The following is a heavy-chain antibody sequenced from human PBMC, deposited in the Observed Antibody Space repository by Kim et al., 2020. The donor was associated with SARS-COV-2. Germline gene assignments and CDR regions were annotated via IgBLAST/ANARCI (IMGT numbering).Heavy chain of an antibody. CDR2: IWYDGSNK. Sequence: GGSLRLSCAASGFTFSSYGMHWVRQAPGKGLEWVAVIWYDGSNKYYADSVKGRFTISRDNSKNTLYLQMNSLRAEDTAVYYCARDLDTPKCYCSSTSCYVPCAHGMDVWGQGTTVTVSS. J-gene: IGHJ6*02. CDR3: ARDLDTPKCYCSSTSCYVPCAHGMDV. D-gene: IGHD2-2*01. CDR1: GFTFSSYG. V-gene: IGHV3-33*01.